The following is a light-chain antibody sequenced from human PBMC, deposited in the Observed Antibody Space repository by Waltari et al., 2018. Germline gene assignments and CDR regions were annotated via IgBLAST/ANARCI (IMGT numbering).Light chain of an antibody. CDR2: GAS. Sequence: EIVLTQSPATLSFSPGERATLSCRASQSVAWYQQKPGQAPRLIVYGASTRATGIPDRFSGIGFGTDFTLTISSLEPEDFAIYYCQQPGRSPTFGQGTKVEIK. V-gene: IGKV3-20*01. J-gene: IGKJ1*01. CDR3: QQPGRSPT. CDR1: QSV.